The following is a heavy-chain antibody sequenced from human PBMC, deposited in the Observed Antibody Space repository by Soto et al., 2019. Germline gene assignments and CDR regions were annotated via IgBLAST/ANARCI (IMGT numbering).Heavy chain of an antibody. CDR3: ASPCRDGYNSHYYYYGMDV. D-gene: IGHD5-12*01. J-gene: IGHJ6*02. CDR2: IYPGDSDT. Sequence: GESLKISCKGSGYSFTSYWIGWVRQMPGKGLEWMGIIYPGDSDTRYSPSFQGQVTISADKSISTAYLQWSSLKASDTAMYYCASPCRDGYNSHYYYYGMDVWGQGTTVTVSS. CDR1: GYSFTSYW. V-gene: IGHV5-51*01.